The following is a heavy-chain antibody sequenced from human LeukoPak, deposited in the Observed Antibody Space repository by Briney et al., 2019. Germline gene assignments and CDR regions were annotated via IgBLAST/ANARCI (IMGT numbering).Heavy chain of an antibody. D-gene: IGHD1/OR15-1a*01. CDR1: GFTFSSYS. CDR2: ISSSSSTI. J-gene: IGHJ4*02. Sequence: GGSLRLSCAASGFTFSSYSMNWVRQAPGKGLEWVSYISSSSSTIYYADSVKGRFTISRDNAKNSLYLQMNSLRAEDTAVYYCARAGLGTMRTTPGVDYWAQGTLVTVSS. V-gene: IGHV3-48*04. CDR3: ARAGLGTMRTTPGVDY.